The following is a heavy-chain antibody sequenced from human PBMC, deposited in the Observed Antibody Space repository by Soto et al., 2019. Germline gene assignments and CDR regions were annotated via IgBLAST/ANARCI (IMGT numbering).Heavy chain of an antibody. D-gene: IGHD7-27*01. CDR2: IFDSGTT. CDR3: ARGPSGPKVHY. V-gene: IGHV4-30-4*01. Sequence: QVQLQESGPGLVKPSQTLSLTCTVSGGSITSDYSCWSWIRQPPGEGLEWIGHIFDSGTTYTNPSLRSQLAISLATSKNHSSLTLSSGTAADTAVYSCARGPSGPKVHYWGQGALVTVSS. J-gene: IGHJ4*02. CDR1: GGSITSDYSC.